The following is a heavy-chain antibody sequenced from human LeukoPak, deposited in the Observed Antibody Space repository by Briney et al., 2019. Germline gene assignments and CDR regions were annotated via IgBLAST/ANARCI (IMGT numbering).Heavy chain of an antibody. J-gene: IGHJ3*02. V-gene: IGHV3-74*01. CDR3: ARGNHYAFDI. CDR1: GFTFRSYW. D-gene: IGHD3-10*01. CDR2: IDPDGSST. Sequence: GGSLRLSCAASGFTFRSYWIHWVRQAPGKGPVWVSRIDPDGSSTKYADSVKGRFTISRDNAKNTLSLQLNSLRAEDTAVYYCARGNHYAFDIWGQGTVVTVSS.